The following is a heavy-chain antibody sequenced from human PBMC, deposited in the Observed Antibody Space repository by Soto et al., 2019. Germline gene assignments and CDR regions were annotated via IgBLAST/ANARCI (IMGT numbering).Heavy chain of an antibody. CDR1: GGSISSYY. D-gene: IGHD3-3*01. Sequence: SETLSLTCTVSGGSISSYYWSWIRQPPGKGLEWIGYIYYSGSTNYNPSLKSRVTISVDTSKNQFSLKLSSVTAADTAVYYCARVAPPLSEYYDFWSGLPGRHALYYMDVWGKGTTVTVSS. J-gene: IGHJ6*03. CDR2: IYYSGST. CDR3: ARVAPPLSEYYDFWSGLPGRHALYYMDV. V-gene: IGHV4-59*01.